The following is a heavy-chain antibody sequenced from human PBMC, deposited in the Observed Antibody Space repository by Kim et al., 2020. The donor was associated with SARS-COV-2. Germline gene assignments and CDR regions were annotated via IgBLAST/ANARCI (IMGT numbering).Heavy chain of an antibody. V-gene: IGHV1-2*02. D-gene: IGHD5-12*01. Sequence: AQKFQGRVPMPRDASSSTAYMELSRLRSDDTAVYYCARERWLQSRWYFDYWGQGTLVTVSS. J-gene: IGHJ4*02. CDR3: ARERWLQSRWYFDY.